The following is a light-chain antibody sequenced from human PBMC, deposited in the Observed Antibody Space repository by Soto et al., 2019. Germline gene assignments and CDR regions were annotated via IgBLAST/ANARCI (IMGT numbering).Light chain of an antibody. CDR2: DAS. Sequence: DIQMTQSPSSLSASVGDRVTITCQASQDISNYLNWYQQKPGKAPKLLIYDASNFETGVPSRFSGSGSGTGFTFTISSLQPKDIATYYCQQYDNRLLTFGGGTKVVIK. CDR3: QQYDNRLLT. J-gene: IGKJ4*01. CDR1: QDISNY. V-gene: IGKV1-33*01.